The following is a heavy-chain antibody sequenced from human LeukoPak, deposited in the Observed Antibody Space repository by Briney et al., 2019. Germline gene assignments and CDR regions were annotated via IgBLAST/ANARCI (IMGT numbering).Heavy chain of an antibody. CDR1: GFTFSSYW. J-gene: IGHJ3*02. CDR3: ARDGTWFGDAFDI. D-gene: IGHD3-10*01. CDR2: IKQDGSEK. V-gene: IGHV3-7*01. Sequence: GGSLRLSCAASGFTFSSYWMSWVRQAPGKGLEWVANIKQDGSEKYYVDSVKGRFTISRDNTKNSLYLQMNSLRAEDTAVYYCARDGTWFGDAFDIWGQGTMVTVSS.